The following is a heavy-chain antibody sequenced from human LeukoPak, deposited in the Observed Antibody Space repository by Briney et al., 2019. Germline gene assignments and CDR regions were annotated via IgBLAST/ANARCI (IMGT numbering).Heavy chain of an antibody. V-gene: IGHV1-2*02. D-gene: IGHD2-2*01. J-gene: IGHJ4*02. CDR1: RYTFTDYY. CDR3: VRGGSRYCSGTSCPLFDF. Sequence: ASVKVSCKASRYTFTDYYIHWVRQAPGQGLEWMGWINPDSGGTNYAQKFQGRVTVTRGTSINTAYMDLRWLRSDDTGIYYCVRGGSRYCSGTSCPLFDFWGQGTLVTVSS. CDR2: INPDSGGT.